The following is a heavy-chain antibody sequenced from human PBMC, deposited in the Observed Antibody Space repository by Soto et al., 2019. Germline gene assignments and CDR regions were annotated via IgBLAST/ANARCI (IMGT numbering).Heavy chain of an antibody. Sequence: GGSLRLSCAASGFTFSSYGMHWVRQAPGKGLEWVAVIWYDGSNKYYADSVKGRFTISRDNAKNSLYLQMNSLRAEDTAVYYCARAPYYYDSRGYWAYWGQGTLVTVSS. D-gene: IGHD3-22*01. CDR2: IWYDGSNK. J-gene: IGHJ4*02. V-gene: IGHV3-33*01. CDR1: GFTFSSYG. CDR3: ARAPYYYDSRGYWAY.